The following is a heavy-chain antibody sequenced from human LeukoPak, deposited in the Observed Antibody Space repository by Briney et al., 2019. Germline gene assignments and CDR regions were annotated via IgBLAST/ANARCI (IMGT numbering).Heavy chain of an antibody. D-gene: IGHD3-3*01. CDR3: ARVPVLEWLSPFDY. V-gene: IGHV3-7*01. Sequence: GGSLRLSCAASGFTFSSYWMNWVRQAPGKGLEWVANIKQDGSEKYYVDSVKGRFTISRDNAKNSLDLQMNSLRAEDTAVYYCARVPVLEWLSPFDYWGQGTLVTVSS. CDR2: IKQDGSEK. J-gene: IGHJ4*02. CDR1: GFTFSSYW.